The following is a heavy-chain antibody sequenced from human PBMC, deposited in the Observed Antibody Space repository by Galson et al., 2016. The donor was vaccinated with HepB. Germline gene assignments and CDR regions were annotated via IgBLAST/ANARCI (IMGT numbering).Heavy chain of an antibody. Sequence: SLRLSCAASGLTVSSNYMSWVRQAPGKGLVWVSRINSDGSSTSYADSVKGRFTVSRDNAKNTLYLQMNSLRAEDTAVYYCARVLGSYQSFDYWGQGTLVTVSS. D-gene: IGHD1-26*01. CDR1: GLTVSSNY. CDR3: ARVLGSYQSFDY. CDR2: INSDGSST. J-gene: IGHJ4*02. V-gene: IGHV3-74*01.